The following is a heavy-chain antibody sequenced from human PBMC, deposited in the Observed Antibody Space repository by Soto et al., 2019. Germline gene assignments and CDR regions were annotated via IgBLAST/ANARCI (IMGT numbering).Heavy chain of an antibody. D-gene: IGHD3-22*01. CDR2: IYYSGST. CDR3: ARNDYDSSGYFDY. J-gene: IGHJ4*02. Sequence: KTSETLSLTCTVSGCSIGSGGYYWSWIRQHPGKGLEWIGYIYYSGSTYYNPSLKSRVTISVDTSKDQFSLKLSSVTAADTAVYYCARNDYDSSGYFDYWGQGTLVTVSS. V-gene: IGHV4-31*03. CDR1: GCSIGSGGYY.